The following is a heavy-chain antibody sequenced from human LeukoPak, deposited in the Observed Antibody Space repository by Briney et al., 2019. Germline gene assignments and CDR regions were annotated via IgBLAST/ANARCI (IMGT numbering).Heavy chain of an antibody. CDR3: AKAGGYNIRSYGMDV. V-gene: IGHV3-30*02. CDR2: IRYDGSNK. J-gene: IGHJ6*02. CDR1: GFTFSSYG. Sequence: PGGSLRLSCAASGFTFSSYGMHWVRQAPGKGLEWVAFIRYDGSNKYYADSVKGRFTISRDNSKNTLYLQMNSLRAEDTAVYYCAKAGGYNIRSYGMDVWGQGTTVTVSS. D-gene: IGHD5-24*01.